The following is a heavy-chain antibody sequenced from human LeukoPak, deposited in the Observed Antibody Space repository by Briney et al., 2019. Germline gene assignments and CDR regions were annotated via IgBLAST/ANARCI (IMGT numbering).Heavy chain of an antibody. D-gene: IGHD4-23*01. V-gene: IGHV4-39*01. Sequence: SETPSLTCTVSGGSVSSGSYYWGWIRQPPGKGLEWIGSIYYSGSTYYNASLKSRVTISVDTSKNQFSLKLSSVTAADTAVYYCARQGNSAYFEYWGQGTLVTVSS. CDR1: GGSVSSGSYY. CDR2: IYYSGST. J-gene: IGHJ4*02. CDR3: ARQGNSAYFEY.